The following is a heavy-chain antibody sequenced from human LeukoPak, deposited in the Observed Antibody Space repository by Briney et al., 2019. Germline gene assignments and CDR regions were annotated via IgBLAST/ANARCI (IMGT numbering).Heavy chain of an antibody. D-gene: IGHD6-6*01. J-gene: IGHJ4*02. CDR3: AKATYSTSPGYYFDY. V-gene: IGHV3-9*01. CDR2: ISWNSGSI. Sequence: GRSLRLSCAASGFTFDDYAMHWVRHAPGKGLEWVSSISWNSGSIAYADSVKGRFTISRDNAKNSLYLQMNSLRAEDTAFYYCAKATYSTSPGYYFDYWGQGTLVTVSS. CDR1: GFTFDDYA.